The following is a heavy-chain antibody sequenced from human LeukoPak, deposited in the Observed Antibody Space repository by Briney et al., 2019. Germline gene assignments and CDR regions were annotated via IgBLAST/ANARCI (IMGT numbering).Heavy chain of an antibody. CDR3: AGVPWFGQFPFDY. J-gene: IGHJ4*02. CDR1: GGSISSYY. Sequence: SETLSLTCTVSGGSISSYYWSWIRPPPGKGLEWIGYIYYSGSTNYNPSLKSRVTISVDTSKNQFSLKLSSVTAADSAVYYCAGVPWFGQFPFDYWGQGTLVTVSS. CDR2: IYYSGST. V-gene: IGHV4-59*01. D-gene: IGHD3-10*01.